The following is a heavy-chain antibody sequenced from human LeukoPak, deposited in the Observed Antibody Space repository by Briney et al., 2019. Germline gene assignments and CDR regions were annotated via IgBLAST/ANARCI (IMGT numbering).Heavy chain of an antibody. V-gene: IGHV3-64*02. CDR3: ASSTAIGY. J-gene: IGHJ4*02. CDR2: ITSNGGST. Sequence: PGGSLRLSCAASGFTFSSYAMYWVRQAPGKGLEYVSAITSNGGSTYYADSVKGRFTISRDNAKNSLYLQMNSLRTEDTAVYYCASSTAIGYWGQGTLVTVSS. CDR1: GFTFSSYA.